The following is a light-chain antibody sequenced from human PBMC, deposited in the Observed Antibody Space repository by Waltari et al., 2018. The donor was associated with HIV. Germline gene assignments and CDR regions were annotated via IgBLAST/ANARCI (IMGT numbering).Light chain of an antibody. CDR1: SSDVGAYDY. Sequence: QSALTQPASVSGSPGQSITISCTGTSSDVGAYDYVSWYQQHPGKAPKLMIYDVNNRPSHRFSGSKSATTASLTISGLQAEDEADYYCSSYTTSSTYVFGTGTKVTVL. CDR2: DVN. V-gene: IGLV2-14*03. J-gene: IGLJ1*01. CDR3: SSYTTSSTYV.